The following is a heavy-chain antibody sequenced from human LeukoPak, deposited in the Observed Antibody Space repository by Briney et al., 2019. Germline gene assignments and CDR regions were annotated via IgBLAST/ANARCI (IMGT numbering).Heavy chain of an antibody. J-gene: IGHJ3*02. Sequence: SETLSLTCTVSGGSMTGYSWNWIRQSAGTGLDYIGHIYTGGGPSYNPSLKSRLTMSVDTSKNQLSLNLTSVTAADTAIYYCARGHNWAFDIWGQGTTVTVSS. CDR1: GGSMTGYS. CDR3: ARGHNWAFDI. D-gene: IGHD2-21*01. CDR2: IYTGGGP. V-gene: IGHV4-4*07.